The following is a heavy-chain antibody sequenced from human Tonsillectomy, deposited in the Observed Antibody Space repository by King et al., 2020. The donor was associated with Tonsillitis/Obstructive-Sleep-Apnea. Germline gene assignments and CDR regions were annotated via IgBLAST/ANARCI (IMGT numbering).Heavy chain of an antibody. Sequence: QLVQSGAEVKKPGASVKVSCKASGFMFTSNAMQWVRQAPGQGLEWMGWINTGNGDTKYSQKFQDRVTITMDTSASTVYMELISLTSEDTAVYYCARERKDGIGYYYFYWGKGTLVTVSS. CDR1: GFMFTSNA. J-gene: IGHJ4*02. CDR2: INTGNGDT. V-gene: IGHV1-3*04. D-gene: IGHD3-22*01. CDR3: ARERKDGIGYYYFY.